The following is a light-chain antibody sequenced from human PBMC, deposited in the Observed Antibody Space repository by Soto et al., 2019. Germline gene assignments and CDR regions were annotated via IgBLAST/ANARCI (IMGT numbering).Light chain of an antibody. Sequence: QSALTQPPSASGSPGQSVTISCTGTSSDVGGYNYVSWYQHHPGKAPKLMIYKVSKRPSGVPDRFSGSKSGNTASLTGSGLQAEDEADYYCSSYAGSNKVFGGGTKLTVL. CDR1: SSDVGGYNY. CDR3: SSYAGSNKV. CDR2: KVS. J-gene: IGLJ3*02. V-gene: IGLV2-8*01.